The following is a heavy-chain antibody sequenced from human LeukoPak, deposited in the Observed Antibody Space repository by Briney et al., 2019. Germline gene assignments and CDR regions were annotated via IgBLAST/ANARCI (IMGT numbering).Heavy chain of an antibody. CDR1: GYTFTGYY. J-gene: IGHJ3*02. V-gene: IGHV1-2*02. Sequence: ASVKVSCKASGYTFTGYYMHWVRQAPGQGLEWVGWINCKSGGTKFAQKFQGRVTMTKDRPIRTVYMEPSRLRFDDTAVYYCARKPLDYYETLDAFDIWGQGTMVTVSS. D-gene: IGHD3-22*01. CDR2: INCKSGGT. CDR3: ARKPLDYYETLDAFDI.